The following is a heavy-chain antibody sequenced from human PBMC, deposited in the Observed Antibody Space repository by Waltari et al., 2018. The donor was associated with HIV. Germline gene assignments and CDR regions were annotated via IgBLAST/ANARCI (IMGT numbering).Heavy chain of an antibody. D-gene: IGHD3-3*01. J-gene: IGHJ4*02. V-gene: IGHV3-74*03. CDR1: GFTFGSYW. CDR2: LSSDGNST. CDR3: ARSLYYDFWSAYPPDY. Sequence: EVKLVESGGRLVQPRGSLSLSCVDSGFTFGSYWMHGVREAPVKGLVLMSGLSSDGNSTVYADSVKGRFTISRDNAKNTLFLQMNSLRVEDTAVYFCARSLYYDFWSAYPPDYWGQGTRVTVSS.